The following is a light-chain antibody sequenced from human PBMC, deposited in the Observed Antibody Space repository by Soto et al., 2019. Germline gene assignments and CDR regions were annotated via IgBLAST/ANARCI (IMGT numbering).Light chain of an antibody. CDR3: QQYSSYSS. J-gene: IGKJ2*01. CDR2: DAS. V-gene: IGKV1-5*01. CDR1: QSISGW. Sequence: DIQMTQSPSTLSASVGDRVTITCRASQSISGWLAWYQQKPGKAPNLLISDASSLEIGVPSRFSGSGSGTEFTLTISGLQPDDFATYYCQQYSSYSSFGQGTKLEIK.